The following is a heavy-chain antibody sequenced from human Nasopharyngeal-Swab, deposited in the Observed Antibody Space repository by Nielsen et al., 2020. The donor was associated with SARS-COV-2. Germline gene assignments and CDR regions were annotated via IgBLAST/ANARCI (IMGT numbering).Heavy chain of an antibody. CDR1: GGSITSTSHY. Sequence: SETLSLTCTVSGGSITSTSHYWGWIRQPPGKGLEWTGCVSYRGSTYHNPSLKSRVTVSVDTSKNQFSLKLTSLTAADTAVYYCAGDGAYSGYDWTYWGQGTLVTVSS. D-gene: IGHD5-12*01. CDR2: VSYRGST. J-gene: IGHJ4*02. CDR3: AGDGAYSGYDWTY. V-gene: IGHV4-39*07.